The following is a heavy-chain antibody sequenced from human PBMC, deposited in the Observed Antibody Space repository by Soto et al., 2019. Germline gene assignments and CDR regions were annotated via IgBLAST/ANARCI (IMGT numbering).Heavy chain of an antibody. CDR1: GFSFSRYW. J-gene: IGHJ4*02. CDR2: ISSDGATA. CDR3: ARVQPDGFTTYFDH. Sequence: GSLRLSCASSGFSFSRYWMYWLRQSPGKGLEWVSRISSDGATASLPDSVEGRFAVSRDNAKSEVFLQMNSLRVDDTGVYFCARVQPDGFTTYFDHWGQGVMVTVSS. V-gene: IGHV3-74*01.